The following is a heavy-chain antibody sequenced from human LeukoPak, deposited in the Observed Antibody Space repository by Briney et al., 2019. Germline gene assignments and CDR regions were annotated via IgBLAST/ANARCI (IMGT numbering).Heavy chain of an antibody. CDR2: ISYDGSNK. V-gene: IGHV3-30*18. CDR3: AKEVRYGDYGLDY. D-gene: IGHD4-17*01. J-gene: IGHJ4*02. Sequence: GGSLRLSCAASGFTFSSYGMHWVRRAPGKGLEWVAVISYDGSNKYYADSVKGRFTISRDNSKNTLYLQMNSLRAEDTALYYCAKEVRYGDYGLDYWGQGTLVTVSS. CDR1: GFTFSSYG.